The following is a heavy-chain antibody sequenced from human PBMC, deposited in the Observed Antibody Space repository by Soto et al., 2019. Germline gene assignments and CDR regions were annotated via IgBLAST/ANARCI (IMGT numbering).Heavy chain of an antibody. CDR2: IIPIFGTA. J-gene: IGHJ4*02. V-gene: IGHV1-69*13. Sequence: GASVKVSCKASGGTFSSYAIGWVRQAPGQGLEWMGGIIPIFGTANYAQKFQGRVTITADESTSTAYMELSSLRSEDTAVYYCARIVGATEYYFDYWGQGTLVTVSS. D-gene: IGHD1-26*01. CDR1: GGTFSSYA. CDR3: ARIVGATEYYFDY.